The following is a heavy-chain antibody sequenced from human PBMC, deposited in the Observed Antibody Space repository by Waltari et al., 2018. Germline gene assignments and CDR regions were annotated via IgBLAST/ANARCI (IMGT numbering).Heavy chain of an antibody. CDR3: ASRRYVWGSYRSYYFDY. D-gene: IGHD3-16*02. V-gene: IGHV4-34*01. J-gene: IGHJ4*02. CDR2: INHSGST. CDR1: Y. Sequence: YWSWIRQPPGKGLEWIGEINHSGSTNYNPSLKSRVTISVDTSKNQFSLKLSSVTAADTAVYYCASRRYVWGSYRSYYFDYWGQGTLVTVSS.